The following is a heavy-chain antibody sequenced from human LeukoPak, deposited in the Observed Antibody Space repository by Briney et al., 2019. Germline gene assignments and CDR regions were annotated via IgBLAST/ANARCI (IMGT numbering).Heavy chain of an antibody. D-gene: IGHD2-15*01. V-gene: IGHV3-74*01. Sequence: GGSLRLSCVASGFTFSSYWMHWVRQAPGKGLVWVSRINTDGSSTTYADSVKGRFTISRDNAKNTLYLQMNSLRAEDTAVYYCAKDGGRGDRTVDYWGQGTLVTVSS. CDR3: AKDGGRGDRTVDY. J-gene: IGHJ4*02. CDR2: INTDGSST. CDR1: GFTFSSYW.